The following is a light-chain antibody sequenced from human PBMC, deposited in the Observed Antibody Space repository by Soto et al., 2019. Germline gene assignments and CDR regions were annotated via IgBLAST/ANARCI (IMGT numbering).Light chain of an antibody. CDR2: EGS. J-gene: IGLJ2*01. CDR3: CSYAGSNAIHVV. CDR1: SSDVGSYNL. Sequence: QSALTQPASVSGSPGQSITISCTGTSSDVGSYNLVSWYQQHPGKAPKLMIYEGSKRPSGVSNRFSGSKSGNTASLTISGLQAEDEADYYCCSYAGSNAIHVVFGRGTKVTVL. V-gene: IGLV2-23*03.